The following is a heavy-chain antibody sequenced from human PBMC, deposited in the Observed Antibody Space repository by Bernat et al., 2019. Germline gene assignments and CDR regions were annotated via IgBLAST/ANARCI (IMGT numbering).Heavy chain of an antibody. D-gene: IGHD3-9*01. CDR2: IWFDGSNK. V-gene: IGHV3-33*01. Sequence: QVQLVESGGGVVQPGRSLRLSCAASGCTFSNYGMHWVRQAPGKGLGWVAVIWFDGSNKYYADFVKGRFTISRDNSKNTLFLQMNSLRAEDTAVDYCARAHYAILTYWYLDLWGRGTLVTVSS. CDR3: ARAHYAILTYWYLDL. CDR1: GCTFSNYG. J-gene: IGHJ2*01.